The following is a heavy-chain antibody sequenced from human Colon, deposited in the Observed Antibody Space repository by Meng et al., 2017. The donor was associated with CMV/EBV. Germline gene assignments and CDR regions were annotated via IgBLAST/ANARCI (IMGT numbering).Heavy chain of an antibody. V-gene: IGHV3-73*01. D-gene: IGHD1-26*01. CDR2: IKEKPNNNAK. Sequence: AASGLTVSATDKRGERKAAGKGQGWVGSIKEKPNNNAKEYAASVKGRFSVSRDDSKNTAYLQMNNLKTEDTAVYYCLGIVGPIGDNYWGQGTLVTVSS. CDR3: LGIVGPIGDNY. CDR1: GLTVSATD. J-gene: IGHJ4*02.